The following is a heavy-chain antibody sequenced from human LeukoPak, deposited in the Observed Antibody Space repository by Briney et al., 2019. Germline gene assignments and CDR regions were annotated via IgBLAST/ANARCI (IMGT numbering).Heavy chain of an antibody. CDR2: IYSGGST. J-gene: IGHJ4*02. CDR3: ARGSYSGYGVGY. D-gene: IGHD5-12*01. Sequence: GGFLRLSCAASGFTVSSNYMSWVRQAPGKGLEWVSVIYSGGSTYYADSVKGRFTISRDNSKNTLYLQMNSLRAEDTAVYYCARGSYSGYGVGYWGQGTLVTVSS. V-gene: IGHV3-53*01. CDR1: GFTVSSNY.